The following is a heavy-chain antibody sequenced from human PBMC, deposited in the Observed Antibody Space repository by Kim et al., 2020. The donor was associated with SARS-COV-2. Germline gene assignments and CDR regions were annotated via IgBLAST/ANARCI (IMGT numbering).Heavy chain of an antibody. Sequence: GGSLRLSCPASGFTFRTSVMSWVRQAPGKGLEWVSSISYSGGSTYYADSVKGRFTISRDNSKNTLDLQMNSLRVDDTAVYYCAKDPDSGSSHWGQGTLVTVSS. CDR1: GFTFRTSV. CDR3: AKDPDSGSSH. J-gene: IGHJ4*02. V-gene: IGHV3-23*01. D-gene: IGHD1-26*01. CDR2: ISYSGGST.